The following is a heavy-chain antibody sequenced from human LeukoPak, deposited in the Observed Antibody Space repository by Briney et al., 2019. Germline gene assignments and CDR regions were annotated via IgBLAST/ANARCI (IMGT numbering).Heavy chain of an antibody. D-gene: IGHD6-13*01. CDR2: SYSGGST. Sequence: GGSLRLSCVASGFTLSRNYMSWVRPAPGRGLEGVSVSYSGGSTYYADSVKGRFTISRDNSKNTLYLQMNSLRAEDTAVYYCARVSSSWDDAFDIWGQGTMVTVSS. CDR1: GFTLSRNY. V-gene: IGHV3-66*01. CDR3: ARVSSSWDDAFDI. J-gene: IGHJ3*02.